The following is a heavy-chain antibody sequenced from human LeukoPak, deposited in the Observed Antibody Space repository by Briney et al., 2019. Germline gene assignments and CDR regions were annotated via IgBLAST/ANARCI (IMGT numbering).Heavy chain of an antibody. D-gene: IGHD3-9*01. V-gene: IGHV4-39*07. CDR1: GGSINSSSYY. J-gene: IGHJ4*02. CDR2: INHSGST. CDR3: ARGRRLGPVDY. Sequence: SETLSLTCTVSGGSINSSSYYWGWIRQPPGKGLEWIGEINHSGSTNYNPSLKSRVTISVDTSKNQFSLKLSSVTAADTAVYYCARGRRLGPVDYWGQGTLVTVSS.